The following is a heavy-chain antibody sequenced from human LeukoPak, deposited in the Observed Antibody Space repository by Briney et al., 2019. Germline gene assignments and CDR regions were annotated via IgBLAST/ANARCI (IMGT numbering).Heavy chain of an antibody. J-gene: IGHJ4*02. CDR2: ISTSGSTL. Sequence: QPGRCLRLSCAASGFSLSSYEMNWVRQAPGKGLEWDSWISTSGSTLNYTDSVKGRFTVSRENARNSLYLQLNSLRAEDTAVYYCARDGPGYSFDYWGQGTLVTGSS. V-gene: IGHV3-48*03. CDR3: ARDGPGYSFDY. CDR1: GFSLSSYE. D-gene: IGHD5-18*01.